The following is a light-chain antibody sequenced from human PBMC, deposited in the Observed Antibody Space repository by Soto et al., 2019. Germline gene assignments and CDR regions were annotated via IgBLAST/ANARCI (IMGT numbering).Light chain of an antibody. Sequence: DIQMTQSPSSLSAYVGDRVTITCRASQSIATLLNWYQHKAGKAPKLLIYAASSLQSGVPSRFSGSGSGTDFTLTISSLQREDFATYYCQHSYSLPYTFGQGTKLEIK. CDR2: AAS. CDR3: QHSYSLPYT. CDR1: QSIATL. J-gene: IGKJ2*01. V-gene: IGKV1-39*01.